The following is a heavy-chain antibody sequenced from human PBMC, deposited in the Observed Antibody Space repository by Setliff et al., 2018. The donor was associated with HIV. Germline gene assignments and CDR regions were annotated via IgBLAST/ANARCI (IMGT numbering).Heavy chain of an antibody. CDR2: IYTSGSA. V-gene: IGHV4-61*09. CDR3: ARVVSGGIDY. Sequence: SETLSLTCTVSGGSISSGSFFWSWLRQPAGKALEWIGHIYTSGSANYNPSRKSRVTISVDTSKNQFSLKLSSVTAADTAVYYCARVVSGGIDYWGQGTLVTVSS. D-gene: IGHD2-15*01. CDR1: GGSISSGSFF. J-gene: IGHJ4*02.